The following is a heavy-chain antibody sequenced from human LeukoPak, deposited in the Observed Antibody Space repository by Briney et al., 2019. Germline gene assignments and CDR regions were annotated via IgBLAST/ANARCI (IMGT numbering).Heavy chain of an antibody. J-gene: IGHJ4*02. D-gene: IGHD5-24*01. CDR3: ARKRATLFDY. CDR2: INHSGST. Sequence: PGGSLRLTCAVYGGSFSGYYWSWIRQPPGKGLELIGEINHSGSTNYNPSLKSRVTISVDTSKNQFSLKLSSVTAADTAVYYCARKRATLFDYWGQGTLVTVSS. CDR1: GGSFSGYY. V-gene: IGHV4-34*01.